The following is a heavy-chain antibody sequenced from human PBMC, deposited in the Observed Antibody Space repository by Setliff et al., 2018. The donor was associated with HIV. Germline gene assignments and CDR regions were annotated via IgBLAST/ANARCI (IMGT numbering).Heavy chain of an antibody. CDR1: GASDISYIW. J-gene: IGHJ4*02. D-gene: IGHD5-12*01. CDR3: ARQPLYNDYDWRSYYFDY. Sequence: SETLSLTCAVSGASDISYIWWSWVRQPPGKGLEWIGEVYHTGSTYYSPSLNSRFTISVDTSKNQFSLKLRSVTAADTAVYYCARQPLYNDYDWRSYYFDYWGQGSLVTVSS. V-gene: IGHV4-4*02. CDR2: VYHTGST.